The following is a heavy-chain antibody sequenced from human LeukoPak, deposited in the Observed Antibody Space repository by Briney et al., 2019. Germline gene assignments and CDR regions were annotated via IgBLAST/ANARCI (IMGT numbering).Heavy chain of an antibody. CDR2: IYYSGGNT. CDR1: GFMFSNFA. Sequence: GGSLRLSCAASGFMFSNFAMSWVRQAPGKGLEWVSTIYYSGGNTYSADSVKGRFTISGDNAKNTLYLQMNSLRAENMAVYYCAKDQGQAVVPRRFDNWGQGTLVTVSS. CDR3: AKDQGQAVVPRRFDN. D-gene: IGHD2-2*01. J-gene: IGHJ4*02. V-gene: IGHV3-23*01.